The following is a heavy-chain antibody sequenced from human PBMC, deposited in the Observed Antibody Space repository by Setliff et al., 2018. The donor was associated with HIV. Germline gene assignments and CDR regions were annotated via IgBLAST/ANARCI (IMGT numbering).Heavy chain of an antibody. V-gene: IGHV1-18*01. CDR1: GYSFSKYG. J-gene: IGHJ6*03. D-gene: IGHD6-6*01. CDR3: ARDSVARRTLGYYYYMDV. CDR2: ISGFNGNT. Sequence: ASVKVSCKASGYSFSKYGISWVRQAPGQGLEWMGWISGFNGNTKYGQNFQGRVRFTADKSTSTAYMELSSLRSEDTAMYYCARDSVARRTLGYYYYMDVWGKGTTVTVSS.